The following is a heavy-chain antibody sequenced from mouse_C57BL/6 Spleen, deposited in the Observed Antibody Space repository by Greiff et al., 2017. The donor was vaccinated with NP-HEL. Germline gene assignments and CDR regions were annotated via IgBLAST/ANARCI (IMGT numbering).Heavy chain of an antibody. CDR1: GYTFTSYW. CDR3: ARRGYGSGVDY. J-gene: IGHJ2*01. V-gene: IGHV1-64*01. Sequence: VQLQQPGAELVKPGASVKLSCKASGYTFTSYWMHWVKQRPGQGLEWIGMIHPNSGSTNYNEKFKSKATLTVATSSSTAYMQLSSLASEDFEVYYGARRGYGSGVDYWGQGTTLTVSS. CDR2: IHPNSGST. D-gene: IGHD1-1*01.